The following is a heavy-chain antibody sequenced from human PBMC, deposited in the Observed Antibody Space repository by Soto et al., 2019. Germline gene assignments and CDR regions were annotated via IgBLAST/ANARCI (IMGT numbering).Heavy chain of an antibody. Sequence: VQLVESGGGLVEPGGSLRLSCEASGFTFRDHYLNWIRQAPGKGLEWSSYINFSGVTVYYAASVKGRFTISRDNAKNSLYLQMSRLTAEDTAMYYCGRDPSPRHGFDIWGQGTRVIVSS. D-gene: IGHD2-2*01. CDR1: GFTFRDHY. CDR3: GRDPSPRHGFDI. J-gene: IGHJ3*02. CDR2: INFSGVTV. V-gene: IGHV3-11*01.